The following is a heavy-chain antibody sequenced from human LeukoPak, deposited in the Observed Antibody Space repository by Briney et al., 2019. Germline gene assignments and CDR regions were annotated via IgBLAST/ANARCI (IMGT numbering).Heavy chain of an antibody. CDR2: INPNSGGT. Sequence: GASVKVSCKASGYTFTGYYMHWVRQAPGQGLEWMGWINPNSGGTNYAQKFQGRVTMTRDTSISTAYMELNSLRAEDTAVYYCARDSLPLYDSSGYYGYWGQGTLVTVSS. D-gene: IGHD3-22*01. J-gene: IGHJ4*02. CDR1: GYTFTGYY. V-gene: IGHV1-2*02. CDR3: ARDSLPLYDSSGYYGY.